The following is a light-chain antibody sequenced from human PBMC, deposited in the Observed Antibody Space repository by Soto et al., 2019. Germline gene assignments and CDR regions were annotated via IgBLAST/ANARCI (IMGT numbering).Light chain of an antibody. CDR2: DAS. V-gene: IGKV3-15*01. CDR3: QQYGDRPRT. CDR1: QDIGSA. J-gene: IGKJ1*01. Sequence: EVVMTQSLATLSVSPGDRATLSCRASQDIGSAVAWYHQRSGQAPRLLIFDASIRVPTTPARFSGSVSGTEFTLTISSLESEDFAVYFCQQYGDRPRTFGQGTKVDIK.